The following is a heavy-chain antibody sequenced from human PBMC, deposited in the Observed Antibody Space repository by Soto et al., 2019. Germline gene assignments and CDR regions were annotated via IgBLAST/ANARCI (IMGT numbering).Heavy chain of an antibody. J-gene: IGHJ4*02. V-gene: IGHV3-53*01. D-gene: IGHD1-26*01. Sequence: VGSLRLSCAASWFTVSSYYMNWVRLVPEKGLEWVSVIYSSGPTFYADSVRGRFTISRDNSKNTLYLQMNSLRVEDTAVYYCARAFGGSYDYWGQGTLVTVSS. CDR1: WFTVSSYY. CDR3: ARAFGGSYDY. CDR2: IYSSGPT.